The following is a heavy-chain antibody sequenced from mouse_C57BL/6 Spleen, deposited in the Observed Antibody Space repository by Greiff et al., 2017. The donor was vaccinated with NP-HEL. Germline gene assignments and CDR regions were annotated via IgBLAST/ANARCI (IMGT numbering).Heavy chain of an antibody. V-gene: IGHV1-15*01. Sequence: VQLVESGAELVRPGASVTLSCKASGYTFTDYEMHWVKQTPVHGLEWIGAIDPETGGTAYNQKFKGKAILTADKSSSTAYMELRSLTSEDSAVYYCTKGYYGSNYWYFDVWGTGTTVTVSS. CDR1: GYTFTDYE. J-gene: IGHJ1*03. CDR3: TKGYYGSNYWYFDV. D-gene: IGHD1-1*01. CDR2: IDPETGGT.